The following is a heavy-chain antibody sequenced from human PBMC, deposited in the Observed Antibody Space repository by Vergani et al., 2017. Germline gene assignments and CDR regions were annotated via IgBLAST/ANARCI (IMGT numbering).Heavy chain of an antibody. Sequence: QVQLVQSGAEVKKPGASVKVSCKASGYTFTSHGISWVRQAPGQGLEWMGWISGYNGSTHYVGNFQGRVNMTTDTATSTAYMALRSLRADDTAVYYCARAVQYCTSTSCYPTYYYYMDVWGKGTTVIVSS. J-gene: IGHJ6*03. CDR1: GYTFTSHG. D-gene: IGHD2-2*01. V-gene: IGHV1-18*01. CDR2: ISGYNGST. CDR3: ARAVQYCTSTSCYPTYYYYMDV.